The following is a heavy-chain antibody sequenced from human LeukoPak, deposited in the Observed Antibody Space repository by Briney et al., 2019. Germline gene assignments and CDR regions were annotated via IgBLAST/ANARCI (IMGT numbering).Heavy chain of an antibody. V-gene: IGHV5-51*01. Sequence: GESLKISCRGSGYSFTSYWIGWVRQMPGKGLEWMGIIYPGDSDTRYSPSFQGQVTISADKSISTAYLQWSGLKASDTAMYYCARLRVAAAGDVMFDYWGQGTLVTVSS. D-gene: IGHD6-13*01. J-gene: IGHJ4*02. CDR1: GYSFTSYW. CDR2: IYPGDSDT. CDR3: ARLRVAAAGDVMFDY.